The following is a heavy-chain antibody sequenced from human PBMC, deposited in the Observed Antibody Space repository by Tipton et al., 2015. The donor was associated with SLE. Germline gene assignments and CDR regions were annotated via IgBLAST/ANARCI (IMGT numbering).Heavy chain of an antibody. J-gene: IGHJ5*02. V-gene: IGHV4-59*11. CDR3: ARDFDYGDYGWFDP. CDR1: GGSISSHY. D-gene: IGHD4-17*01. Sequence: TLSLTCTVSGGSISSHYWSWIRQPPGKGLEWIGYIYYSGSTNYNPSLKRRVTISVDTSKNQFSLKLSSVTAADTAVYYCARDFDYGDYGWFDPWGQGTLVTVSS. CDR2: IYYSGST.